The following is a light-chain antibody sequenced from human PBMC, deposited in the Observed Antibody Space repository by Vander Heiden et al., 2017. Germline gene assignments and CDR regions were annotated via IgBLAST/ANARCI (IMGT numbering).Light chain of an antibody. V-gene: IGLV4-69*01. CDR1: SGHSTYA. Sequence: QLVVTHSPSASASLGASVKLTCILSSGHSTYALAWHQQQPEKGARNLVKVNGDGTHRKGDGIPARFSGSSSGAERYLTTSTHQPEDEADYYCQTWDTGIVIIGGGTKLTVL. CDR2: VNGDGTH. J-gene: IGLJ2*01. CDR3: QTWDTGIVI.